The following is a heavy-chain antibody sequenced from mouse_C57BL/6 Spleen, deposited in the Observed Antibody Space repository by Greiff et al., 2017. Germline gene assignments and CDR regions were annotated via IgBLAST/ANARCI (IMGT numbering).Heavy chain of an antibody. D-gene: IGHD3-3*01. CDR1: GYTFTDYN. V-gene: IGHV1-18*01. J-gene: IGHJ1*03. CDR2: INPNNGGT. CDR3: ARGTDWYFDV. Sequence: EVQLQESGPELVKPGASVEIPCKASGYTFTDYNMDWVKQSHGKSLEWIGDINPNNGGTIYNQKFKGKATLTVDKSSSTADMELRSLTSEDTAVYYCARGTDWYFDVWGTGTTVTVSS.